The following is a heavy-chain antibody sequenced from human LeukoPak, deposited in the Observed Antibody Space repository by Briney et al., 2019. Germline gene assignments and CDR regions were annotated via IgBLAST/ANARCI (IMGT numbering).Heavy chain of an antibody. CDR3: VRDRGLLGVTRLNWFDP. J-gene: IGHJ5*02. CDR1: GYTFTGYY. V-gene: IGHV1-2*02. Sequence: ASVKVSCKASGYTFTGYYMHWVRQAPGQGLEWMGWINPNSGGTNYAQNFQGRVTMTRDASITTAYLELSRVRYDDTAVYFCVRDRGLLGVTRLNWFDPWGQGTLVTVSS. CDR2: INPNSGGT. D-gene: IGHD1-26*01.